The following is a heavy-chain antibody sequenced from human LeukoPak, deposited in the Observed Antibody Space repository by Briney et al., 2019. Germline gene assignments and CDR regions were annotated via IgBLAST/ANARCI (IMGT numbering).Heavy chain of an antibody. D-gene: IGHD5-18*01. Sequence: SETLSLTCTVSGYSISSGYYWGWIRQPPGKGLEWIGSIYYSGSTYYNLSLKSRVTISVDTSKNQFSLKLSSVTAADTAVYYCASGYSYGYDYWGQGTLVTVSS. J-gene: IGHJ4*02. CDR1: GYSISSGYY. CDR2: IYYSGST. CDR3: ASGYSYGYDY. V-gene: IGHV4-38-2*02.